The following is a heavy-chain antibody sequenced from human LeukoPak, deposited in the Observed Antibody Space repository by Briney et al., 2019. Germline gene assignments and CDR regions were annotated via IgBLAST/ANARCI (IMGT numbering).Heavy chain of an antibody. D-gene: IGHD5-18*01. CDR2: INPNSGGT. J-gene: IGHJ4*02. CDR1: RYTFTGYY. CDR3: ARGGIQLWFLVDY. V-gene: IGHV1-2*02. Sequence: ASVKVSCKASRYTFTGYYMHWVRQAPGQGLEWMAWINPNSGGTNFAQNFQGRVTMTRDTSISTAYMELSSLRSDDTAVYYCARGGIQLWFLVDYWGQGTLVTVSS.